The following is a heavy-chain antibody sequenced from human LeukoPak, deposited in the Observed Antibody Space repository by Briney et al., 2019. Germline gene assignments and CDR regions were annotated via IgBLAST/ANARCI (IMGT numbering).Heavy chain of an antibody. Sequence: GASVKVSCKASGYTFTSYYMHWVRQAPGQGLEWMGIINPSGGSTSYAQKFQGRVTMTRDTSTSTVYMELSSLRSEDTAVYYCARDLGRSGYYLGAFDIWGQETMVTVSS. V-gene: IGHV1-46*01. D-gene: IGHD3-22*01. CDR2: INPSGGST. CDR1: GYTFTSYY. J-gene: IGHJ3*02. CDR3: ARDLGRSGYYLGAFDI.